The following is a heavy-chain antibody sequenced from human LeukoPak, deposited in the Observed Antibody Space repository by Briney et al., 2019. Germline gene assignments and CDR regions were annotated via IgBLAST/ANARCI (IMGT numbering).Heavy chain of an antibody. D-gene: IGHD1-26*01. Sequence: ASVKVSCKASGYTFTGYYMHWLRQAPGQGLEWMGWINPTSGGTNDAQNVQGRVTMTRDTSISTAYMELSRLGSDDTAVYYCARGSSLSGSKLASDFWGQGTMVTVSS. CDR1: GYTFTGYY. CDR2: INPTSGGT. V-gene: IGHV1-2*02. CDR3: ARGSSLSGSKLASDF. J-gene: IGHJ3*01.